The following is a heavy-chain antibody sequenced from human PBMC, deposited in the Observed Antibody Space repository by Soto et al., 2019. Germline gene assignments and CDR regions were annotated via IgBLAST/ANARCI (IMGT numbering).Heavy chain of an antibody. J-gene: IGHJ4*02. D-gene: IGHD1-1*01. CDR3: ATGANFSSDTSHY. V-gene: IGHV3-30-3*01. CDR2: MSPNGNNQ. Sequence: GGSLRLSCAAPGFTFSIYALHWVRQAPGKGLEWVAVMSPNGNNQYYADSVKGRFTISRDTSKSTLYLQMTSLRPDDTAVYYCATGANFSSDTSHYWGQGTLVTVSS. CDR1: GFTFSIYA.